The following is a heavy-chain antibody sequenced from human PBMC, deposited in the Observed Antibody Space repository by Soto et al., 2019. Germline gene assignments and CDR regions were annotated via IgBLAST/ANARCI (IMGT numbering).Heavy chain of an antibody. Sequence: SEALCLTWAVYGGFFSGYYWSWSRQPPGKGLEWIGEINHSGSTNYNPSLKSRVTIAVDTSKNQFSLKLSSVTAADTAVYYCARVNGSGSYYFPCQPYYYHCYVKDFSSQGTTDIVSS. CDR1: GGFFSGYY. J-gene: IGHJ6*02. CDR3: ARVNGSGSYYFPCQPYYYHCYVKDF. V-gene: IGHV4-34*01. D-gene: IGHD3-10*01. CDR2: INHSGST.